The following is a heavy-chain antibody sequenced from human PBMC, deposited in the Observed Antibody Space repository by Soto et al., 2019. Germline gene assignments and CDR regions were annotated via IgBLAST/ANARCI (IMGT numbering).Heavy chain of an antibody. D-gene: IGHD1-26*01. Sequence: GGSLRLSCAASGFTFSSYGMHWVRQAAGKGLEWVGRIRSKANSYATAYAASVKGRFTISRDDSKNTAYLQMNSLKTEDTAVYYCTTRNGGGSYYFDYWGQGTLVTVSS. V-gene: IGHV3-73*01. CDR3: TTRNGGGSYYFDY. CDR1: GFTFSSYG. CDR2: IRSKANSYAT. J-gene: IGHJ4*02.